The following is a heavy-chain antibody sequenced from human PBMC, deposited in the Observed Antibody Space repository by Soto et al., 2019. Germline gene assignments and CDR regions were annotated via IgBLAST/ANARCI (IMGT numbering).Heavy chain of an antibody. CDR1: GFTFSSYA. V-gene: IGHV3-23*01. Sequence: GGSLGLSCAASGFTFSSYAMSWVRQAPGKGLEWVSAISGSGGSTYYADSVKGRFTISRDNSKNTLYLQMNSLRAEDTAVYYCAKDQNWNPTKPDWFDPWGQGTLVTVSS. CDR3: AKDQNWNPTKPDWFDP. J-gene: IGHJ5*02. D-gene: IGHD1-1*01. CDR2: ISGSGGST.